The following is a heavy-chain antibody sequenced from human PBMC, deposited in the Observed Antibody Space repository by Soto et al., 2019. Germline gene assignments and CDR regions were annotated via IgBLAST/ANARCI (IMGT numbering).Heavy chain of an antibody. J-gene: IGHJ2*01. CDR2: ISYDGSNK. V-gene: IGHV3-30*14. CDR1: GFTFSSYA. Sequence: QVQLVESGGGVVQPGRSLRLSCAASGFTFSSYAMHWVRQAPGKGLEWAAVISYDGSNKYYADTVKGRCNLSSDNSKNTLCFLMKGVRAQVQVVESWGSAVYPDEYHWVYFDVWGRRILVTGFS. D-gene: IGHD2-2*01. CDR3: GSAVYPDEYHWVYFDV.